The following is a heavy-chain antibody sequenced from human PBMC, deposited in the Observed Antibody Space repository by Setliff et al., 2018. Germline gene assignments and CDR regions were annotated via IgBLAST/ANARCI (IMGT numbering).Heavy chain of an antibody. Sequence: PGGSLRLSCAASGFTFSDAWMNWVRQAPGKGLEWIGEINHSGSTNYNPSLKSRVTISVDTSKNQFSLKLSSVTAADTALYYCTVYNTGSSKDHYWGQGTPVTVSS. CDR2: INHSGST. CDR3: TVYNTGSSKDHY. J-gene: IGHJ4*02. D-gene: IGHD2-8*02. CDR1: GFTFSDAW. V-gene: IGHV4-34*08.